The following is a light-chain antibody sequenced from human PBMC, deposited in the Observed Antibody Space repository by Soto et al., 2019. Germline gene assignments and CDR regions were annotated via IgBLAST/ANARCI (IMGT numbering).Light chain of an antibody. CDR1: NSNVGSQT. Sequence: VLTQPPSASETPGQRVTISCSGSNSNVGSQTVNWYQQFPGKAPKLLIHTTNQRPSGVPDRFSGSKSGTSASLAISGLQSEDEAEYFCAACEGRLNGYVFLTGTKVAVL. CDR2: TTN. V-gene: IGLV1-44*01. CDR3: AACEGRLNGYV. J-gene: IGLJ1*01.